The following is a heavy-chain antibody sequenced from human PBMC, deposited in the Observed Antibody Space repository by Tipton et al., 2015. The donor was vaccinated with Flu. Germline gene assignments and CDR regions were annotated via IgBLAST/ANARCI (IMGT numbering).Heavy chain of an antibody. CDR1: GYTFTGYY. V-gene: IGHV1-69-2*01. J-gene: IGHJ4*02. D-gene: IGHD6-6*01. CDR2: VDPEDGEA. Sequence: VQLVQSGAEVKKPGASVKVSCKASGYTFTGYYMHWVRQAPAKGLEWMGLVDPEDGEAVYAEKFQGRVTITADTSTDTAYMDLSSLRSDDTAVYYCATEAQGALDYWGQGTLVTVSS. CDR3: ATEAQGALDY.